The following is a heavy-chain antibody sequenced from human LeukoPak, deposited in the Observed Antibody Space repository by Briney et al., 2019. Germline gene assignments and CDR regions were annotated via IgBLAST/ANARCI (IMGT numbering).Heavy chain of an antibody. Sequence: PGGSLRLSCAASGFTFSSYSMNWVRQAPGKGLEWVSYISSSSSTIYYADSVKGRFTISRDNAKNSLYLQMNSLRAEDTAVYYCARGAMIVVVIDAFDIWGQGTMVTVSS. CDR2: ISSSSSTI. J-gene: IGHJ3*02. CDR3: ARGAMIVVVIDAFDI. CDR1: GFTFSSYS. V-gene: IGHV3-48*01. D-gene: IGHD3-22*01.